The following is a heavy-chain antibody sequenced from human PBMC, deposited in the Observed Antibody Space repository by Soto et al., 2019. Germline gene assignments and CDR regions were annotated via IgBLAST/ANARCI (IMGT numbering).Heavy chain of an antibody. Sequence: GGSLRLSCAASGFSISDYWMHWVRQAPGKGLVWVSRIHSEGINTDYADSVKGRFSISRDNAKNTVYLQMNGLKAEDTAVYYCIRDGRWLQAYYLDYWGQGTLVTVSS. CDR1: GFSISDYW. CDR3: IRDGRWLQAYYLDY. D-gene: IGHD1-26*01. V-gene: IGHV3-74*01. CDR2: IHSEGINT. J-gene: IGHJ4*02.